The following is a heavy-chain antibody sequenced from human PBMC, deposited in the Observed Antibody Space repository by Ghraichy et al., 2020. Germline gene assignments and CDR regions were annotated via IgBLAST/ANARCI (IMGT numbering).Heavy chain of an antibody. D-gene: IGHD1-26*01. Sequence: ASVKVSCKAFGYTFNAYYMHWVRQAPGQGLEWMGWINPKSGVTNYAQKFQGRVTMTRDTSISTAYMELNRLRSDDTAVYYCARDRGGSSSEVFDYWGQGTLVTVSS. CDR1: GYTFNAYY. J-gene: IGHJ4*02. CDR3: ARDRGGSSSEVFDY. V-gene: IGHV1-2*02. CDR2: INPKSGVT.